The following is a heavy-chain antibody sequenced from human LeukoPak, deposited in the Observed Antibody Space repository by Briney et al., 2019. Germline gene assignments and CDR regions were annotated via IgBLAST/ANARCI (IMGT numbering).Heavy chain of an antibody. Sequence: PGGSLRLSCAASGFTVTSHYMSWVRQAPGKGLECVSVVYSDGNTYYADSVKGRFTISRDSSTNTVYLQMNSLRAGDTAMYYCTSSPCTGGITYGHDYWGQGTLVTVSS. CDR3: TSSPCTGGITYGHDY. D-gene: IGHD2-8*02. CDR1: GFTVTSHY. V-gene: IGHV3-53*01. J-gene: IGHJ4*02. CDR2: VYSDGNT.